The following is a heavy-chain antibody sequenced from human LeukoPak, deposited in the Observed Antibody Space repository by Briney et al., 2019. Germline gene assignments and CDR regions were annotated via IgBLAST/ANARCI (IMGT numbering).Heavy chain of an antibody. V-gene: IGHV3-49*04. CDR3: TRDPYYFDSSGYYHHAFDI. CDR2: IRSKVYGGTT. CDR1: GFTFRDYA. Sequence: GGSLRLSCTGFGFTFRDYAASWVRQAPGKGLECVAFIRSKVYGGTTEYAASVKGRFTISRDDSKSIAYLQMNSLKTEDTAVYYCTRDPYYFDSSGYYHHAFDIWGQGTMVAVSS. J-gene: IGHJ3*02. D-gene: IGHD3-22*01.